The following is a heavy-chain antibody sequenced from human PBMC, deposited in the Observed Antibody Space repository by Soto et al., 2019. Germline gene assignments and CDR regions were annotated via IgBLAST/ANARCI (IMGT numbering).Heavy chain of an antibody. CDR1: GYTFITYG. V-gene: IGHV1-18*01. CDR2: ISAYNGNT. D-gene: IGHD6-6*01. J-gene: IGHJ5*02. CDR3: ARELLAPRPGWFDP. Sequence: QVQLVQSGAEVKRPGASVKVSCKPSGYTFITYGIIWVRQAPGQGLEWMGWISAYNGNTNYAQKFQGRVTMTTDTSASTAYMELRSLRSDDTAVYYCARELLAPRPGWFDPWGQGTLVTVSS.